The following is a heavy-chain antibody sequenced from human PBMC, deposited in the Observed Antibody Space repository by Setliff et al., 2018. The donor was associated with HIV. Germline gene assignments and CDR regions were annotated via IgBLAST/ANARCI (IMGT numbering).Heavy chain of an antibody. CDR3: ARGPPFAY. J-gene: IGHJ4*02. Sequence: SETLSLTCTVSGSFINSDYWGWIRQPPGKGLEYIGSVYYNGHVYYNASLESRVTISEDTSRDQFFLKLTSVTADDTGIYYCARGPPFAYWGQGLLVTVSS. V-gene: IGHV4-38-2*02. CDR1: GSFINSDY. CDR2: VYYNGHV.